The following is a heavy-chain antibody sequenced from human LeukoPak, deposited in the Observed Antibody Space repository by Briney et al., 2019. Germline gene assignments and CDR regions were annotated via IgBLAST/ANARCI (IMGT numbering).Heavy chain of an antibody. CDR2: IRYDGNNK. CDR3: AKDRWGAVASFDY. V-gene: IGHV3-30*02. J-gene: IGHJ4*02. CDR1: GFPFSDYV. D-gene: IGHD6-19*01. Sequence: GGSLRLSCAASGFPFSDYVMHWVRQAPGKGLEWVSAIRYDGNNKYYADSVKGRFTISRDNSKNTLYLQMNSLESEDTAVYYCAKDRWGAVASFDYWGQGTLVTVSS.